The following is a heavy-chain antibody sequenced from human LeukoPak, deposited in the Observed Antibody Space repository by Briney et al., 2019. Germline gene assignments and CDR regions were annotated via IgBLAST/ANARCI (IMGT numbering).Heavy chain of an antibody. CDR2: IYYSGST. CDR3: ARQGAGVPFDY. J-gene: IGHJ4*02. Sequence: PSETLSLTCTVSGGSIRSYYWSWIRQPPGKGLEWIGYIYYSGSTNYNPSLKSRVTISVDTSKNEFSVKLSSVTAADTAVYYCARQGAGVPFDYWGRGTLVTVSS. CDR1: GGSIRSYY. V-gene: IGHV4-59*08. D-gene: IGHD3-10*01.